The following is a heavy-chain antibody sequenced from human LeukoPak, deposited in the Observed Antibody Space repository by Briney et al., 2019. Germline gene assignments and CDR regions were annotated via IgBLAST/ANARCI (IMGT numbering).Heavy chain of an antibody. D-gene: IGHD1-7*01. Sequence: PGGSLRLSCAASGFIFSGFAMSWVRQAPGKGLEWVSSISSSSSYIYYADSVKGRFTISRDNAKNSLYLQMNSLRAEDTAVYYCATLTGTTDDYYYYGMDVWGRGTTVTVSS. CDR2: ISSSSSYI. V-gene: IGHV3-21*01. CDR3: ATLTGTTDDYYYYGMDV. CDR1: GFIFSGFA. J-gene: IGHJ6*02.